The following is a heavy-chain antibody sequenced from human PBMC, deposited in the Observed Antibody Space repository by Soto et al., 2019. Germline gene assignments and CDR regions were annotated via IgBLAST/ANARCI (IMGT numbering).Heavy chain of an antibody. CDR3: ARLFGAGSPFYYYYYMDV. CDR2: IYYSGST. D-gene: IGHD1-26*01. J-gene: IGHJ6*03. V-gene: IGHV4-59*08. CDR1: GGSISSYY. Sequence: SETLSLTCTVSGGSISSYYWSWIRQPPGKGLEWIGYIYYSGSTNYNPSLKSRVTISVDTSKNQFSLKLSSVTAADTAVYYCARLFGAGSPFYYYYYMDVWGKGTPLTVSS.